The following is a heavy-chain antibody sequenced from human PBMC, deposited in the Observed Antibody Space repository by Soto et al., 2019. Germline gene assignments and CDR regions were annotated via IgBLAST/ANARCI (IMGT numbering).Heavy chain of an antibody. CDR3: ARRERAAGTDWWFDP. CDR2: IYYSGST. CDR1: GGSISSSSFH. D-gene: IGHD6-13*01. J-gene: IGHJ5*02. Sequence: QLQLQESGPGLVKPSETLSLTCTVSGGSISSSSFHWGWIRQPPGKGLEWIGSIYYSGSTYYSPSRKSRVTTSVDTSKNQFSLKLSSVTAADTAVYYCARRERAAGTDWWFDPWGQGTLVTVSS. V-gene: IGHV4-39*01.